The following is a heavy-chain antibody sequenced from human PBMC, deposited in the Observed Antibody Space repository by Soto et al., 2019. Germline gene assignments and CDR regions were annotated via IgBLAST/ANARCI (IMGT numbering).Heavy chain of an antibody. J-gene: IGHJ4*02. D-gene: IGHD3-9*01. Sequence: PSETLSLTCTVSGVSISSSSYYWGWIRQPPGKGLEWIGSIYYSGSTYYNPSLKSRVTISVDTSKNQFSLKLMSLSAADTAVYYCGRLEGLATISYYFDYWGQGALVTVSS. CDR3: GRLEGLATISYYFDY. CDR1: GVSISSSSYY. V-gene: IGHV4-39*01. CDR2: IYYSGST.